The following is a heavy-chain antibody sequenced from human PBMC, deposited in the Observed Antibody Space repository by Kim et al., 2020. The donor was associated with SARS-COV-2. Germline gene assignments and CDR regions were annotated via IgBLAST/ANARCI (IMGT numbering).Heavy chain of an antibody. CDR2: IWYDGSNK. J-gene: IGHJ6*02. CDR1: GFTFSSYG. V-gene: IGHV3-33*01. Sequence: GGSLRLSCAASGFTFSSYGMHWVRQAPGKGLEWGAVIWYDGSNKYYADSVKGQFTISRDNSKNTLYLQMNSLRAEDTAVYYCAGERGAMIVVVTDYYGMDVWGQGTTVTFSS. D-gene: IGHD3-22*01. CDR3: AGERGAMIVVVTDYYGMDV.